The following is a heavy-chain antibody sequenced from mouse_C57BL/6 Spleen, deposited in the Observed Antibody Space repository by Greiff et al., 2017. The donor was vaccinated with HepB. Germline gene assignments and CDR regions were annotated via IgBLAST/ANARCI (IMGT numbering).Heavy chain of an antibody. Sequence: VQLQQPGAELVKPGASVKLSCKASGYTFTSYWMQWVKQRPGQGLEWIGEIDPSDSYTNYNQKFKGKATLTVDTSSSTAYMQLSSLTSEDSAVYYCARKGDYDAWFAYWGQGTLVTVSA. CDR3: ARKGDYDAWFAY. CDR2: IDPSDSYT. J-gene: IGHJ3*01. CDR1: GYTFTSYW. D-gene: IGHD2-4*01. V-gene: IGHV1-50*01.